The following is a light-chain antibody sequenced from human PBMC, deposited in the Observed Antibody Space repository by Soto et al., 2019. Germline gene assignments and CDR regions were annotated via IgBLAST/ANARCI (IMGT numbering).Light chain of an antibody. CDR3: QQRSNWPIT. V-gene: IGKV3-11*01. CDR2: DAF. J-gene: IGKJ5*01. Sequence: EIVLAQSPATLSSSPGERATLSCGASQSVSSYLAWYQQKPGQAPRLLISDAFNRATGIPARFSGSGSGTDFTLTISSLEPEDFAVYFCQQRSNWPITFGQGTRLEIK. CDR1: QSVSSY.